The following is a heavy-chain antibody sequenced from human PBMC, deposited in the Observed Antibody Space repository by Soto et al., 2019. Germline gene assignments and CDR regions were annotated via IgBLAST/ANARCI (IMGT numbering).Heavy chain of an antibody. Sequence: EVQLLESGGGLVQRGGSLRLSCAASGFPFSSYVMAWVRQAPGKGLEWVSGISGGGSNTFYADSVKGRFTISRDNSRNILFLQLNRLRVEDTAVYYCAIDPSAHYPEYWGQGTLVTVS. CDR2: ISGGGSNT. V-gene: IGHV3-23*01. CDR1: GFPFSSYV. J-gene: IGHJ4*02. D-gene: IGHD3-10*01. CDR3: AIDPSAHYPEY.